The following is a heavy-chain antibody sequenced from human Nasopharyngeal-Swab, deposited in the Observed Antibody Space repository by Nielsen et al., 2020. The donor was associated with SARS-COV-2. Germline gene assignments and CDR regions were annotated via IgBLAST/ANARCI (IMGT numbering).Heavy chain of an antibody. CDR1: GGGRSSYA. D-gene: IGHD3-3*01. J-gene: IGHJ6*02. V-gene: IGHV1-69*13. CDR3: ARDLWRRAARDYYYYGMDV. CDR2: IIPIFGTA. Sequence: SVVVSCRDFGGGRSSYAISWVRQAPGQGLEWMGGIIPIFGTANYAQKFQGRVTITADESTSTAYMELSSLRSEDTAVYYCARDLWRRAARDYYYYGMDVWGQGTTVTVSS.